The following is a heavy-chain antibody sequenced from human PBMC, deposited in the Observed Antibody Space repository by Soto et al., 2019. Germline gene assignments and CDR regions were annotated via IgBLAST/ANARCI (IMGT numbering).Heavy chain of an antibody. J-gene: IGHJ5*02. Sequence: QINLIEFGPTLVKPTQTLTLTCTFSGFSLSTSGAAVGWVRQPPGRALEWLALIYWDGDKRYNASLGTRLTITKDTSMNQVVLTLTNVDPADTATYYCAHRATMTIFGLIIDNGIWFDPWGQGTRVIVSS. CDR1: GFSLSTSGAA. CDR2: IYWDGDK. D-gene: IGHD3-3*01. CDR3: AHRATMTIFGLIIDNGIWFDP. V-gene: IGHV2-5*02.